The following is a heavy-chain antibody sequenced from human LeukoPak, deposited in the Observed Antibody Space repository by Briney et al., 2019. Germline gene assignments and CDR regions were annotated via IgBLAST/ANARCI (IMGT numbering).Heavy chain of an antibody. CDR3: ARSHPIAAAGMGDWFDP. CDR1: GGSISTSNYY. V-gene: IGHV4-39*07. D-gene: IGHD6-13*01. J-gene: IGHJ5*02. CDR2: IYHSGST. Sequence: SETLSLTCTVSGGSISTSNYYWGWVRQPPGKGLEWIGEIYHSGSTNYNPSLKSRVTISVDKSKNQFSLKLSSVTAADTAVYYYARSHPIAAAGMGDWFDPWGQGTLVTVSS.